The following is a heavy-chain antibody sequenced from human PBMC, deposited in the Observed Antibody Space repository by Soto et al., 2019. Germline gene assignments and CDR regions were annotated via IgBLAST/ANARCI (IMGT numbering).Heavy chain of an antibody. J-gene: IGHJ4*02. CDR3: ARAGYCGPGCYYYFDY. CDR2: IKPDGSAP. D-gene: IGHD2-21*02. Sequence: EVQLVESGGGLVQPGGSLRLSCAVSGFTFGSYWMNWVRLIPGKGLEWVAYIKPDGSAPYYVDSVKGRFTISRDNAKNSLYLQMHSLRVEDTSVYYCARAGYCGPGCYYYFDYWGQGTLVTVSS. CDR1: GFTFGSYW. V-gene: IGHV3-7*01.